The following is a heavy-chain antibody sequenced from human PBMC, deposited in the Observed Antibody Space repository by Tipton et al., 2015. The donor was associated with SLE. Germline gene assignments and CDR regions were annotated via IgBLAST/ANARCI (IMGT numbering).Heavy chain of an antibody. Sequence: PGLVKPSETLSLTCTVSGASISSTTYYWAWLRQPPGRGPEWIATIYYTGNTYYNPSLTSRVSISVDTSRDQFSLRLTSVTAADTALYYCARDWWTPETPGWYFDVWGRGTPVIVSS. J-gene: IGHJ2*01. CDR2: IYYTGNT. CDR3: ARDWWTPETPGWYFDV. D-gene: IGHD2-15*01. V-gene: IGHV4-39*07. CDR1: GASISSTTYY.